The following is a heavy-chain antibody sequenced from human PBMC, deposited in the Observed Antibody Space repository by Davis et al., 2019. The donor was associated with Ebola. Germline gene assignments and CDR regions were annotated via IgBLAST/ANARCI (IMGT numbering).Heavy chain of an antibody. Sequence: SETLSLTCAVSGGSISSSTYYWGWIRQPPGKGLEWIGSIYNSGSTYYNPSLESRVTISVDTSKNQLSLKLTSVTATDTAVYYCARPVSPGYTYGYYYYDMDVWDQGTTVTVSS. CDR1: GGSISSSTYY. J-gene: IGHJ6*02. D-gene: IGHD5-18*01. CDR3: ARPVSPGYTYGYYYYDMDV. CDR2: IYNSGST. V-gene: IGHV4-39*01.